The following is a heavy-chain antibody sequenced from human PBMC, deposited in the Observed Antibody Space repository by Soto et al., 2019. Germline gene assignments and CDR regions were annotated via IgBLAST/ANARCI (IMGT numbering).Heavy chain of an antibody. D-gene: IGHD4-17*01. CDR1: GFSLRTSGVG. J-gene: IGHJ4*02. V-gene: IGHV2-5*02. CDR2: IYWDDGK. CDR3: AHLTTGGFYFDY. Sequence: QITLKESGPTLVKPTQTLTLTCTFSGFSLRTSGVGVGWIRQPPGKALEWLALIYWDDGKRYSPSLKSRLTITKYTSKNQVVLRMTNMDPVDTATYYCAHLTTGGFYFDYWGQGTLVTVSS.